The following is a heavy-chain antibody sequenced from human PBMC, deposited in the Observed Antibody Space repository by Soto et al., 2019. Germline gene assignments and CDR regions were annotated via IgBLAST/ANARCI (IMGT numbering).Heavy chain of an antibody. J-gene: IGHJ6*02. CDR3: ARDPGYCTNGVCYRATTYGMDV. CDR2: IYYSGST. D-gene: IGHD2-8*01. V-gene: IGHV4-39*07. Sequence: PSETLSLTCTVSGGSISSSSYYWGWIRQPPGKGLEWIGSIYYSGSTYYNPSLKSRVTISVDTSKNQFSLKLSSVTAADTAVYYCARDPGYCTNGVCYRATTYGMDVWGQGTTVTVSS. CDR1: GGSISSSSYY.